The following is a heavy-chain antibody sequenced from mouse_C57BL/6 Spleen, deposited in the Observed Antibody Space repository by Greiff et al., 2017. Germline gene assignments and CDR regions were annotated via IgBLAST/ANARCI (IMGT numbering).Heavy chain of an antibody. V-gene: IGHV1-52*01. CDR1: GYTFTSYW. Sequence: QVQLQQPGAELVRPGSSVKLSCKASGYTFTSYWMHWVKQRPIQGLEWIGNIDPSDSETHYNQKFKDKATLTVDKSSSTAYVQLSSLTSEDSAVYYCARGDGSYLRWFAYWGQGTLVTVSA. CDR2: IDPSDSET. CDR3: ARGDGSYLRWFAY. D-gene: IGHD1-1*02. J-gene: IGHJ3*01.